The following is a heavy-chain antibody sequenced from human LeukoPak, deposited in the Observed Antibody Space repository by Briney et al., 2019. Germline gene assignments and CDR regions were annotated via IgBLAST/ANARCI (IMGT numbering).Heavy chain of an antibody. Sequence: GGSLRLSCAASGFTFSGYAMSWVRQAPGKGLEWVSAISGSGGSTYYADSVKGRFTISRDNSKNTLYLQMNSLRAEDTAVYYCAKAGSGSYYLFDYWGQGTLVTVSS. J-gene: IGHJ4*02. D-gene: IGHD3-10*01. CDR3: AKAGSGSYYLFDY. V-gene: IGHV3-23*01. CDR1: GFTFSGYA. CDR2: ISGSGGST.